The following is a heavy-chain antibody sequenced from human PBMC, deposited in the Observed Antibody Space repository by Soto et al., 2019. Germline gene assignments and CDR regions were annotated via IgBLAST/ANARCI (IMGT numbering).Heavy chain of an antibody. D-gene: IGHD3-10*01. J-gene: IGHJ6*02. V-gene: IGHV4-30-4*01. Sequence: SETLSLTCTVSGGSISSGDYYWSWIRQPPGKGLEWIGYIYYSGSTYYNPSLKSRVTISVDTSKNQFSLKLSSVTAADTAVYYCASTAITMVRGVNTTAYYYYYGMDVWGQGTTVTV. CDR3: ASTAITMVRGVNTTAYYYYYGMDV. CDR2: IYYSGST. CDR1: GGSISSGDYY.